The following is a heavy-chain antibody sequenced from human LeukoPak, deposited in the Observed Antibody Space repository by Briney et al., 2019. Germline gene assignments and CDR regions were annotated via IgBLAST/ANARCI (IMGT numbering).Heavy chain of an antibody. J-gene: IGHJ5*02. Sequence: GASVKVSCKASGYTFTGYHMHWVRQAPGQGLEWMGWINPNSGGTNYAQKFQGRFTMTRDMSISTAYMELSRLRSDDTAVYYCATYNVKPSGMASDWFDPWGQGTLVTVSS. D-gene: IGHD3-10*02. CDR2: INPNSGGT. CDR1: GYTFTGYH. V-gene: IGHV1-2*02. CDR3: ATYNVKPSGMASDWFDP.